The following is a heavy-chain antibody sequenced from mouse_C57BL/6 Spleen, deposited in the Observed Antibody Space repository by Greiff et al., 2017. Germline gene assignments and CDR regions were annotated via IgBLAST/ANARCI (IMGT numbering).Heavy chain of an antibody. CDR1: GYTFTDYY. V-gene: IGHV1-76*01. CDR3: ARGFDAMDY. J-gene: IGHJ4*01. CDR2: IYPGSGNT. Sequence: VKLMESGAELVRPGASVTLSCKASGYTFTDYYINWVKQRPGQGLEWIARIYPGSGNTYYNEKFKGQATRTAEKSSSTAYMQLSSLTSEDSAVYFCARGFDAMDYWGQGTSVTVSS.